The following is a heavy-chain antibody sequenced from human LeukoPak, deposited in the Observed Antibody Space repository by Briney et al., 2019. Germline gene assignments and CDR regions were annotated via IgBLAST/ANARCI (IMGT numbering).Heavy chain of an antibody. CDR3: ARDRSDQYAFDI. V-gene: IGHV4-59*01. Sequence: TSETLSLTCTVSGGSISSYYWSWIRQPPGKGLEWIGYNYYSGSTNYNPSLKSRVTISVDTSKNQFSLKLTSVTAADTAVYYCARDRSDQYAFDIWGQGTMVTVSS. D-gene: IGHD2-2*01. CDR2: NYYSGST. J-gene: IGHJ3*02. CDR1: GGSISSYY.